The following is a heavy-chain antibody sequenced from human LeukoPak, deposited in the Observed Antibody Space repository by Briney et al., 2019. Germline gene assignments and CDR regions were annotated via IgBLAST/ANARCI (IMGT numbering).Heavy chain of an antibody. CDR1: GYTFTSYY. D-gene: IGHD6-13*01. CDR3: ARVSSWDDYGMDV. J-gene: IGHJ6*04. Sequence: ASVKVSCKASGYTFTSYYMHWVRQAPGQGLEWMGIINPSGGSTSYAQKFQGRVTMTRDTSTSTVYMGLSSLRSEGTAVYYCARVSSWDDYGMDVWGKGTTVTVSS. V-gene: IGHV1-46*01. CDR2: INPSGGST.